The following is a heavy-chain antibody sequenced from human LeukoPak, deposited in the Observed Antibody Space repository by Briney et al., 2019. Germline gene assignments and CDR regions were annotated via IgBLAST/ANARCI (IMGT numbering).Heavy chain of an antibody. J-gene: IGHJ6*02. D-gene: IGHD5-12*01. CDR1: GFSFSDYY. CDR3: ARDRSLKGGYEDYYYYGMDV. Sequence: GGSLRLSCAASGFSFSDYYMTWLRQVPGEGLEWVAYISSSGTTKHYADSVKGRFTISRDNGKNSLYLQMNSLRAEDTAVYYCARDRSLKGGYEDYYYYGMDVWGQGTTVTVSS. CDR2: ISSSGTTK. V-gene: IGHV3-11*04.